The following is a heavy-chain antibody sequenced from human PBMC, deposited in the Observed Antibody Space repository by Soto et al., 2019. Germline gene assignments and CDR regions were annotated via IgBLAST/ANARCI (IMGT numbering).Heavy chain of an antibody. D-gene: IGHD3-22*01. CDR2: IIPIFGTA. CDR3: AVGSITMIVVVIHKDYYYGMDV. J-gene: IGHJ6*02. Sequence: QVQLVQSGAEVKKPGSSVKVSCKASGGTFSSYAISWVRQAPGQGLEWMGGIIPIFGTANYAQKFQGRVTITADESTSTAYMELISLRYEDTAVYYCAVGSITMIVVVIHKDYYYGMDVWGQGTTVTVSS. V-gene: IGHV1-69*01. CDR1: GGTFSSYA.